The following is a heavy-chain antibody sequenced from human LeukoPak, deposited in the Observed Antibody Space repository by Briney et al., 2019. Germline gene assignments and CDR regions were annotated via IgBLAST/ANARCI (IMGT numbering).Heavy chain of an antibody. V-gene: IGHV3-20*04. D-gene: IGHD6-19*01. Sequence: GGSLRLSRAASGFTFNNNGMNWVRQGPGKGLEWGSRISWNGGSTGYADSVKGRFTISSDNAKNSLYLQMNSQRLEDTALYYCARDGGWYKRGLDHYYYYMDVWGKGTTVTVSS. J-gene: IGHJ6*03. CDR2: ISWNGGST. CDR1: GFTFNNNG. CDR3: ARDGGWYKRGLDHYYYYMDV.